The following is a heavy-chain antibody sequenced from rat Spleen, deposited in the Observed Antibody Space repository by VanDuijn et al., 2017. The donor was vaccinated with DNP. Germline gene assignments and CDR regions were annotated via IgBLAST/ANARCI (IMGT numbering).Heavy chain of an antibody. CDR2: ISPGGGRT. Sequence: EVQLVESGGGLVQPGNSLKLSCAASGFTFSDYAMAWVRQAPTKGLEWVASISPGGGRTYYRDSIKGRFTVSRDNGKSSLYLQMDSLRSEDTATYYCTRQWGTFDYWGQGVMVTVSS. V-gene: IGHV5S23*01. J-gene: IGHJ2*01. CDR1: GFTFSDYA. CDR3: TRQWGTFDY.